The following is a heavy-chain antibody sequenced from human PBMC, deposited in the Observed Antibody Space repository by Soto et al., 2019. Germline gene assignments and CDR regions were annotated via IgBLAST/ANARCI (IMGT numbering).Heavy chain of an antibody. Sequence: EVQLVESGGGLVQPGGSLRLSCAASRFTFSSYWMSWVRQAPGKGLEWVANINQDVSEKFYVDSVKGRFTISRDNAKISLYLQMNSLRAEDTAVYYCARDKGYLDYWGQGTLVTVSS. J-gene: IGHJ4*02. CDR3: ARDKGYLDY. CDR1: RFTFSSYW. V-gene: IGHV3-7*01. D-gene: IGHD2-2*01. CDR2: INQDVSEK.